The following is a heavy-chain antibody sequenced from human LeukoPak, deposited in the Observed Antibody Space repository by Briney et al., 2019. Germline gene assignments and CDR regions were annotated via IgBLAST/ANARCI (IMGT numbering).Heavy chain of an antibody. CDR3: ARDYNLDGYTLDY. J-gene: IGHJ4*02. CDR1: GGSISSSYYY. CDR2: ISYTGST. D-gene: IGHD5-24*01. V-gene: IGHV4-39*07. Sequence: PSETLSLTCTVSGGSISSSYYYWAWIRQSLGNGLEWIGGISYTGSTFYNPSLTGRLTISVDTSKNQFSLKVSSVTAADTAVYYCARDYNLDGYTLDYWGQGTLVTVSS.